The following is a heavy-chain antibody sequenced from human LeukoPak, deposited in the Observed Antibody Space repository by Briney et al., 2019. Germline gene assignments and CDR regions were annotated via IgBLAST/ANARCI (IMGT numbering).Heavy chain of an antibody. CDR1: GYTFTSYY. J-gene: IGHJ4*02. V-gene: IGHV1-46*01. D-gene: IGHD6-13*01. CDR3: ARGKRFIAAAVHFDY. Sequence: VASVKVSCKASGYTFTSYYMHWVRQAPGQGLEWMGIINPSGGSTSYAQKFQGRVTMTRDTSISTAYMELSRLRSDDTAVYYCARGKRFIAAAVHFDYWGQGTLVTVSS. CDR2: INPSGGST.